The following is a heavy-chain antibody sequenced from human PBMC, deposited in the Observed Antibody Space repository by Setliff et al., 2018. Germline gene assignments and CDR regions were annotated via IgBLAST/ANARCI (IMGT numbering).Heavy chain of an antibody. CDR2: IYTSGSP. V-gene: IGHV4-61*02. D-gene: IGHD1-1*01. CDR3: ASGRRDSYNFADWYFDL. CDR1: GGSISSGNHF. J-gene: IGHJ2*01. Sequence: TSETLSLTCTLSGGSISSGNHFWSWIRQPAGKGLEWIGRIYTSGSPKYIPSLKSRVTMSVDTSKNQFSLRLDSVTAADTAVYYCASGRRDSYNFADWYFDLWGPGTLVTSPQ.